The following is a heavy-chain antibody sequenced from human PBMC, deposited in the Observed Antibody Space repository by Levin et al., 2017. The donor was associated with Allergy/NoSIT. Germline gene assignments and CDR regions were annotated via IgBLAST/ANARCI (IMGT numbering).Heavy chain of an antibody. Sequence: LSGGSLRLSCAASGFTFINYHMHWVRQAPGKGLEWVAYVSFDGGDENYADSVKGRFTISRDNSKNTLFLQMNSLGPEDTAVYYCARDYSVIGRRYFDYWGQGTLVTVSS. CDR3: ARDYSVIGRRYFDY. CDR1: GFTFINYH. J-gene: IGHJ4*02. CDR2: VSFDGGDE. V-gene: IGHV3-30*14. D-gene: IGHD2-21*01.